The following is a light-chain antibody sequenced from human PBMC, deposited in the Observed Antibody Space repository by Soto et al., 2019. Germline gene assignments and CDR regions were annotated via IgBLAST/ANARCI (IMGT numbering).Light chain of an antibody. CDR2: SND. V-gene: IGLV1-44*01. Sequence: QSVLTQPPSASGTPGQRISISCSGCTSNIGTNNVSWYQHVPGTAPKLLIYSNDQRPSAVPGRFSGSKSGTSASLPISGLLSEDEADYYCATCADSRTVVFGRGTKLTVL. J-gene: IGLJ2*01. CDR1: TSNIGTNN. CDR3: ATCADSRTVV.